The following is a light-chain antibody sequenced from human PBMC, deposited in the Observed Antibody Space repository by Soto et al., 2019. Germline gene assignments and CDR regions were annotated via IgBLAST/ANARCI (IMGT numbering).Light chain of an antibody. Sequence: EIVLTQSPATQSLSPGERATLSCRASQSVSSYLAWYQQKPGQAPRLLIYDASNRATGIPARFSGSGSGTDFTLTISSLEPEDFAVYYCQHRSNRITFGQGTRLEIK. V-gene: IGKV3-11*01. CDR3: QHRSNRIT. CDR1: QSVSSY. J-gene: IGKJ5*01. CDR2: DAS.